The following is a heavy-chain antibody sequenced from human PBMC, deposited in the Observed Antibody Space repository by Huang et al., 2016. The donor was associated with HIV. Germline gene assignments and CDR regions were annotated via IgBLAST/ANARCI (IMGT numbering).Heavy chain of an antibody. V-gene: IGHV3-49*05. Sequence: EVQFVESGGGLVKPGRSLRLSCTASGFTFVNYGMSCFRQAPGKGLEWVGFIRRKDYSATKEYAASVKGRFTISRDDSKSIAYLQMNSLKPEDTAVYYCTRDSVYPNYYDGSGFYFDYWGQGTLVTVSS. CDR1: GFTFVNYG. J-gene: IGHJ4*02. CDR2: IRRKDYSATK. D-gene: IGHD3-22*01. CDR3: TRDSVYPNYYDGSGFYFDY.